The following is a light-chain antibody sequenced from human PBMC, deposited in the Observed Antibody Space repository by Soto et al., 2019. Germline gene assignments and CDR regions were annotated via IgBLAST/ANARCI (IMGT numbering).Light chain of an antibody. V-gene: IGKV1-5*03. Sequence: DIQMTPSPSTLSGSVVDRVTITCRASQTISSWLAWYQQKPGKAPKLLIYKASTLKSGVPSRFSGSGSGTEFTLTLSSLQPDDCATDDCQHYNSYSEAFGQGTKVDIK. CDR1: QTISSW. CDR2: KAS. J-gene: IGKJ1*01. CDR3: QHYNSYSEA.